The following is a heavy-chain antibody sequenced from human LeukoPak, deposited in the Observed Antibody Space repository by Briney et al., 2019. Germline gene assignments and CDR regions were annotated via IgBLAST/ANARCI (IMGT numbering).Heavy chain of an antibody. Sequence: GGSLRLSCAASGFTVSSNYMSWVRQAPGKGLEWVSVIYSGGSTYYADSVKGRFTISRHNSKNTLYLQMNSLRAEDTAVYYCARKGIGSSRYQNLDVWGKGTTVTVSS. CDR1: GFTVSSNY. J-gene: IGHJ6*04. CDR3: ARKGIGSSRYQNLDV. V-gene: IGHV3-53*01. D-gene: IGHD6-25*01. CDR2: IYSGGST.